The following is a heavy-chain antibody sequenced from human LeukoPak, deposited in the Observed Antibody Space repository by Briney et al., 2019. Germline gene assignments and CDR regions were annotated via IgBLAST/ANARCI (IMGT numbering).Heavy chain of an antibody. J-gene: IGHJ4*02. V-gene: IGHV3-7*05. CDR2: IKQDGSEK. CDR3: ARLVGATHLDY. D-gene: IGHD1-26*01. Sequence: TGGSLRLSCAASGFTFSSHWMSWVRQAPGKGLEWVANIKQDGSEKYYVDSVKGRFTISRDNAKNLVFLQMSSLRAEDTAVYYCARLVGATHLDYWGQGTLVTVSS. CDR1: GFTFSSHW.